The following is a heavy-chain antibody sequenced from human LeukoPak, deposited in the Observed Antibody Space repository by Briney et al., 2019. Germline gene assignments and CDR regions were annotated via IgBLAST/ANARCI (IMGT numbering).Heavy chain of an antibody. V-gene: IGHV3-23*01. J-gene: IGHJ4*02. CDR2: ISGSGESP. D-gene: IGHD5-24*01. CDR3: ATERGDFFDF. Sequence: PGGSLRLSCAASGFTFRNFAMSWVRQAPGKGLEWVAAISGSGESPYYADSVKGRFSISRDNFRDILFLHMSSLRVEDTATYYCATERGDFFDFWGQGTLVTVSS. CDR1: GFTFRNFA.